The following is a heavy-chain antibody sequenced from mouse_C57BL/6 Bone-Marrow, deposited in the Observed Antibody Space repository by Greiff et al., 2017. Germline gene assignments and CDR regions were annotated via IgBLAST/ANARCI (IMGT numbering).Heavy chain of an antibody. J-gene: IGHJ4*01. CDR1: GYTFTDYY. CDR3: ARKLYAMDY. V-gene: IGHV1-19*01. Sequence: VQLQQSGPVLVKPGASVKMSCKASGYTFTDYYMNWVKQSPGKSLEWIGVINPYNGGTSYNQKFKGKATLTVDKSSSTAYMELNSLTSEDSAVYYCARKLYAMDYWGQGTSVTVSS. CDR2: INPYNGGT.